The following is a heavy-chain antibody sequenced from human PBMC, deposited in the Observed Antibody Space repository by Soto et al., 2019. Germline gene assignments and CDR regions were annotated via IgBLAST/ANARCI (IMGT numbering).Heavy chain of an antibody. CDR3: THAAGSVRGGRSCYFQALDS. V-gene: IGHV3-23*01. J-gene: IGHJ4*02. Sequence: PGGSLRLSCAASGFTFSNYAMSWVRQAPGKGLEWVSGISVSGGSTYYADSVKGRFTISRDNSKNTLYVQMNSLRVDDTAVYYCTHAAGSVRGGRSCYFQALDSWGQGTLVTVSS. CDR2: ISVSGGST. CDR1: GFTFSNYA. D-gene: IGHD2-15*01.